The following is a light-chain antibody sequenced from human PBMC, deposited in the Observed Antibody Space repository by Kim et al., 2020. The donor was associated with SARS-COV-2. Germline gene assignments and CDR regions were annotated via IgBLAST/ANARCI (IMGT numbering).Light chain of an antibody. Sequence: SLSPGERVTLFCRASQSVSSSLAWYQKKPGQAPRLLIYDSSSRATGIPDRLSGSGSGTDFTLTISRLEPEDFAVYYCQQYGSAPVTFGQGTKLEI. CDR3: QQYGSAPVT. CDR2: DSS. V-gene: IGKV3-20*01. CDR1: QSVSSS. J-gene: IGKJ2*01.